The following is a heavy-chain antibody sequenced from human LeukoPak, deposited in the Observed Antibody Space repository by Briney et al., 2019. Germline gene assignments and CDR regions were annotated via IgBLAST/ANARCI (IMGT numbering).Heavy chain of an antibody. J-gene: IGHJ4*02. CDR1: GGSISSSRYY. CDR3: ARLAGY. CDR2: MYYSGST. V-gene: IGHV4-39*01. Sequence: PSETLSLTCTVSGGSISSSRYYWGWIRQPPGKGLEWIGSMYYSGSTYYNPSLKSRVTISVDMSKNQFSLKLSSVTAADTAVYYCARLAGYWGQGTLVTVSS.